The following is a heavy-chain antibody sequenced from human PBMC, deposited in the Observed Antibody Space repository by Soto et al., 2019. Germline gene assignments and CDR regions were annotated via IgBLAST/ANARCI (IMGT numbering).Heavy chain of an antibody. CDR2: ISYDGSKK. J-gene: IGHJ5*02. Sequence: QVQVVESGGGVVQSGRSLRLSCAASGFPVSTYSMYWVRQAPGKGLEWVALISYDGSKKDYADSVKGRFTISRDSYKNSLYLQMNSLRIDDTAVYYCVRCWGTGDGSDLGYNWFNPWGQVNLVTVSS. V-gene: IGHV3-30-3*01. CDR1: GFPVSTYS. CDR3: VRCWGTGDGSDLGYNWFNP. D-gene: IGHD1-1*01.